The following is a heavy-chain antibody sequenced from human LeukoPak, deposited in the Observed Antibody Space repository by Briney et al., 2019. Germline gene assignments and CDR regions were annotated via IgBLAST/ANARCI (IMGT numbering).Heavy chain of an antibody. CDR3: ASISGTYGGDFDH. D-gene: IGHD1-26*01. V-gene: IGHV3-30*01. CDR2: TSYDGSRK. Sequence: GGSLRLSCAATGFTFSNYAMYWVRQAPGKGLEWVAITSYDGSRKYYADSVRGRFTISRDNSKNTLYLQMNSLRPEDTAVYYCASISGTYGGDFDHWGQGTLVTVSS. J-gene: IGHJ4*02. CDR1: GFTFSNYA.